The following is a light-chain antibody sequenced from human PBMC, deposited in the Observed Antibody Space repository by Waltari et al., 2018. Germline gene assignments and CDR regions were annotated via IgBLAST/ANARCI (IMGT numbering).Light chain of an antibody. CDR2: MAA. CDR3: QQYSSFST. CDR1: QSVGTW. Sequence: DIQMTQSPSTLSASVGDRVTIPCRASQSVGTWLAWYQQKPGKAPKLLIYMAASLESGVPSRFRGSGSGTEFTLTISSLQPDDFATYSCQQYSSFSTFGQGTKVDI. J-gene: IGKJ2*01. V-gene: IGKV1-5*03.